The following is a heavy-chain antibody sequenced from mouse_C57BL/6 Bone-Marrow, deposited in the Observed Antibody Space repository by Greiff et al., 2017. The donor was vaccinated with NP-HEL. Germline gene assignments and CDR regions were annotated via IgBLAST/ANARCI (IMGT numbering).Heavy chain of an antibody. CDR3: AKTPDYYGAHYAMDY. Sequence: QVHVKQPGAELVRPGTSVKLSCKASGYTFTSYWMHWVKQRPGQGLEWIGVIDPSDSYTNYNQKFKGKATLTVDTSSSTAYMQLSSLTSEDSAVYYCAKTPDYYGAHYAMDYWGQGTSVTVSS. V-gene: IGHV1-59*01. CDR2: IDPSDSYT. J-gene: IGHJ4*01. D-gene: IGHD1-1*01. CDR1: GYTFTSYW.